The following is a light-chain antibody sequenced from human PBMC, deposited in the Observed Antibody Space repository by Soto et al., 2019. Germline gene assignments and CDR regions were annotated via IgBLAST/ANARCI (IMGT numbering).Light chain of an antibody. CDR2: WAS. V-gene: IGKV4-1*01. CDR1: QSVLYSSNNKNY. J-gene: IGKJ2*01. CDR3: QQYYSTLPYT. Sequence: DIVMTQSPDSLAVSLGERATINCKSSQSVLYSSNNKNYLAWYQQKPGQPPKLLIYWASTRESGVPDRFSGSGSGTDFTRTIRSLQAEDVAVYYCQQYYSTLPYTVGQGTKLEIK.